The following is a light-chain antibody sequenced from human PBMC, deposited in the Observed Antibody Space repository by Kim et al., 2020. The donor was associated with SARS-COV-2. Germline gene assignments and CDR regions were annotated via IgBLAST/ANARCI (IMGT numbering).Light chain of an antibody. Sequence: QTVVTQEPSFSVSPGGTVTLTCGLTSGSVSNNNHPSWYQQTPGQPPRTLTYRTNTRSSGVPDRFSGSILGNKAALTITGAQADDESDYYCLLYVGSGIRVFGGGTQLTVL. CDR1: SGSVSNNNH. J-gene: IGLJ3*02. CDR3: LLYVGSGIRV. V-gene: IGLV8-61*01. CDR2: RTN.